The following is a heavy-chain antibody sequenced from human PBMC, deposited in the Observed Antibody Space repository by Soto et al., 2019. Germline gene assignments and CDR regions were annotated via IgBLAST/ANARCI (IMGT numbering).Heavy chain of an antibody. Sequence: SVKVSCKASGGTFSSYAISWVRQAPGQGLEWMGGIIPIFGTANYAQKFQGRVTITADESTSTAYMELSSLRSEDTAVYYCARSRYCSSTSCYFYFDYWGQGTLVTVSS. CDR3: ARSRYCSSTSCYFYFDY. J-gene: IGHJ4*02. V-gene: IGHV1-69*13. CDR1: GGTFSSYA. D-gene: IGHD2-2*01. CDR2: IIPIFGTA.